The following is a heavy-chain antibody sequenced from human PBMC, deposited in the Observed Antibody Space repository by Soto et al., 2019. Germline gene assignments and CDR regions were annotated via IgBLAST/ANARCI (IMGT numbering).Heavy chain of an antibody. CDR1: GYTFTGYY. D-gene: IGHD6-6*01. CDR2: INPNSGGT. J-gene: IGHJ6*02. V-gene: IGHV1-2*02. CDR3: ARDLSSSSRSLGSYYYYGMDV. Sequence: ASVKVSCKASGYTFTGYYIHWVRQAPGQGLEWMGWINPNSGGTKYAQNFQGRVTMTRDKSINTAYMDLSRLRSDDTAVYYCARDLSSSSRSLGSYYYYGMDVWGQGTTVPVSS.